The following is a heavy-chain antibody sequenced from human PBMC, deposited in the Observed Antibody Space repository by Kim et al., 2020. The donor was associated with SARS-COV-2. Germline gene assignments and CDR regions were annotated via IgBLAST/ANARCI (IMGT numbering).Heavy chain of an antibody. Sequence: SPSFQGQVTISVDKSISTAYLQWSSLKASDTAMYFCARPDSSGSLHAFDIWGQGTMVTVSS. CDR3: ARPDSSGSLHAFDI. J-gene: IGHJ3*02. V-gene: IGHV5-51*01. D-gene: IGHD3-22*01.